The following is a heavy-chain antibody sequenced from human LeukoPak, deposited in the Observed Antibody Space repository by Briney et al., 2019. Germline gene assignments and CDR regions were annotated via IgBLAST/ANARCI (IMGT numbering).Heavy chain of an antibody. CDR2: INHSGST. Sequence: PSETLSLTCAVYGGSFSGYYWSWIRQPPGKGLEWIGEINHSGSTNYNPSLKSRVTISVDTSKNQFSLKLSSVTAADTAVYYCARVVSGPPTNYCYYYMDVWGKGTTVTVSS. J-gene: IGHJ6*03. V-gene: IGHV4-34*01. D-gene: IGHD3-3*01. CDR1: GGSFSGYY. CDR3: ARVVSGPPTNYCYYYMDV.